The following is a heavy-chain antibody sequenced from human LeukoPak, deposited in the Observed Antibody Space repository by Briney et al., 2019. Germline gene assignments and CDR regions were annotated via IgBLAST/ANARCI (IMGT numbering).Heavy chain of an antibody. V-gene: IGHV3-7*04. Sequence: PGGSLRLSCAASGFTFSDYWMSWVRQAPRTGLEWVANIKQDGSEIYYVDSVKGRFTISRDNAKNSLYLQMNSLRAEDSAVYYCARARYCSGGSCYFDYWGQGTLVTVSS. CDR1: GFTFSDYW. D-gene: IGHD2-15*01. CDR3: ARARYCSGGSCYFDY. CDR2: IKQDGSEI. J-gene: IGHJ4*02.